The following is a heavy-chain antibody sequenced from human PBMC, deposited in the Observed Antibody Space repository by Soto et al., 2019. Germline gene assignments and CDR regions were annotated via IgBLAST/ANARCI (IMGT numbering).Heavy chain of an antibody. CDR2: IFSNDEK. CDR3: ARTRFTVVQYYYMDV. Sequence: QVTLKESGPVLVNPTETLTLTCTVSGFSLSNARMGVSWIRQPPGKALEWLAHIFSNDEKSYSTSLKSRLTISKDTSKSQVVLTMTNMDPVDTATYYCARTRFTVVQYYYMDVWGKGTTVTVSS. CDR1: GFSLSNARMG. D-gene: IGHD2-2*01. J-gene: IGHJ6*03. V-gene: IGHV2-26*01.